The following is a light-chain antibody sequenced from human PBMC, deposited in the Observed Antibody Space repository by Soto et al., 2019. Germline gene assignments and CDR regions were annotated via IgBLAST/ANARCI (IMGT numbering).Light chain of an antibody. Sequence: DIQMTQSPSTLSTSIGDRVTITRRASQNITRWLAWYQQKPGKAPKLLIYQASTLESGVPSRFSGSGSGTEFSLTISSLQPDDFATYYCQQFKNYPLTFGGGTKVDIK. CDR1: QNITRW. CDR3: QQFKNYPLT. CDR2: QAS. V-gene: IGKV1-5*03. J-gene: IGKJ4*01.